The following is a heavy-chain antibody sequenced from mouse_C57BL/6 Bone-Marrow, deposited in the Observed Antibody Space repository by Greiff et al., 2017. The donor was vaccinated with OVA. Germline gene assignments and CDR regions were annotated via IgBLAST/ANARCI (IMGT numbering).Heavy chain of an antibody. CDR2: IDPSSIYP. J-gene: IGHJ3*01. CDR1: GYTFTSYC. D-gene: IGHD2-1*01. CDR3: ARGRGDYYGNYLFAY. V-gene: IGHV1-50*01. Sequence: VQLQQPGAELVKPGASVKLSCKASGYTFTSYCMPFFPPLPVQCLSLIGEIDPSSIYPNSNQKFKGKATLTVDTSSSTAYMQLSSLTSEDSAVYYCARGRGDYYGNYLFAYWGQGTLVTVSA.